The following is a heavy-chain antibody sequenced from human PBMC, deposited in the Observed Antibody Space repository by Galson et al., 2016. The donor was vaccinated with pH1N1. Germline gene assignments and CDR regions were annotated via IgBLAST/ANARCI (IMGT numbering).Heavy chain of an antibody. V-gene: IGHV3-23*01. J-gene: IGHJ3*02. CDR1: GFTFSSYP. CDR3: TKGGSIAAPDEAFDI. Sequence: SLRLSCAASGFTFSSYPMSWVRQAPGKGLEWVSVISGSGGNTYYGDSVKGRFTISRDNSKNTLYLQMNSLRAEDTAVYYCTKGGSIAAPDEAFDIWGQGTMVTVSS. CDR2: ISGSGGNT. D-gene: IGHD6-6*01.